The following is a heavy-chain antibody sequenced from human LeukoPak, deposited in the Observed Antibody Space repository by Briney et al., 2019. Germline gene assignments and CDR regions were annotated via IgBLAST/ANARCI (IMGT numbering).Heavy chain of an antibody. J-gene: IGHJ4*02. D-gene: IGHD6-19*01. CDR2: ITGSGGST. CDR3: AKGSAVADIYFDY. CDR1: GFTFSSYW. Sequence: PGGSLRLSCAASGFTFSSYWMSWVRQAPGKGLEWVSAITGSGGSTYYADSVKGRFTISRDNSKNTLYLQMNSLRAEDTAVYYCAKGSAVADIYFDYWGQGTLVTVSS. V-gene: IGHV3-23*01.